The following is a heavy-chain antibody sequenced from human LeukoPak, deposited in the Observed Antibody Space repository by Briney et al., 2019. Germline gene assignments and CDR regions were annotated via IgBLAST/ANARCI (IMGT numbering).Heavy chain of an antibody. CDR2: IDYSGST. D-gene: IGHD6-13*01. CDR1: GGSISSYY. CDR3: ARDGGAAAGPLI. V-gene: IGHV4-59*12. J-gene: IGHJ3*02. Sequence: SETLSLTCTVSGGSISSYYWSWIRQPPGKGLEWIGYIDYSGSTYYNPSLKSRVTISVDRSKNQFSLKLSSVTAADTAVYYCARDGGAAAGPLIWGQGTMVTVSS.